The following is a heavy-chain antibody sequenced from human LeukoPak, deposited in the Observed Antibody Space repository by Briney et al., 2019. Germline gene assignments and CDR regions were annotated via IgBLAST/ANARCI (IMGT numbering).Heavy chain of an antibody. J-gene: IGHJ4*02. CDR3: ARVGRGDHRWGSYSFDY. CDR2: IYHSGTT. V-gene: IGHV4-38-2*01. CDR1: GYSISSGYY. Sequence: SETLSLTCAVSGYSISSGYYWGWFRQPPGKGPEWIGCIYHSGTTYYNPSLKSRVTISVDTSKNQFSLMISSVTAADTAVYYCARVGRGDHRWGSYSFDYWGQGTLVTVSS. D-gene: IGHD3-16*01.